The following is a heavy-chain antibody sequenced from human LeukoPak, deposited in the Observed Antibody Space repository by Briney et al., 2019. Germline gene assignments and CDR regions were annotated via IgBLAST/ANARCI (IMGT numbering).Heavy chain of an antibody. V-gene: IGHV3-30*02. Sequence: PGGSLRLSCAPSGFRPTEYGIHRVPQAPGKGVEWLSLILYDDSEYYADSGNGRFTISRDNCKNTLFLQMHSLRSEDTAVYYCAKDPVNHCASSVCYGLQSWGQGTLVIVSS. CDR1: GFRPTEYG. CDR2: ILYDDSE. J-gene: IGHJ5*02. D-gene: IGHD3-22*01. CDR3: AKDPVNHCASSVCYGLQS.